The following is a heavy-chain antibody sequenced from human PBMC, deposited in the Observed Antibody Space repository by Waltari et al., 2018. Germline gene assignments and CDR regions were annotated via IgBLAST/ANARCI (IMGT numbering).Heavy chain of an antibody. CDR2: ISSDGSRK. CDR1: GFTFSSSG. V-gene: IGHV3-30*03. CDR3: ASCTGGNCYYYGFDV. Sequence: QVQLVESGGGGVQPGRSRRRPCAASGFTFSSSGMPWVRQPPGRGLEWVAVISSDGSRKSYADSVKGRFSISRDNSKNSLSLEMNSLRPEDTAVYYCASCTGGNCYYYGFDVWGQGTTVTVSS. D-gene: IGHD2-8*02. J-gene: IGHJ6*02.